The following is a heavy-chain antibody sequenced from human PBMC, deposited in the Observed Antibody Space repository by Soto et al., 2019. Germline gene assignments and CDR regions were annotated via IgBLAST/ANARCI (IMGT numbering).Heavy chain of an antibody. J-gene: IGHJ4*02. CDR3: ARARVDYYDSSGYYYIDY. CDR2: IYYSGST. D-gene: IGHD3-22*01. Sequence: ETLSLTCTVSGGSISSYYWSWIRQPPGTGLEWIGYIYYSGSTNYNPSLKSRVTISVDTSKNQFSLKLSSVTAADTAVYYCARARVDYYDSSGYYYIDYWGQGTLVTVSS. CDR1: GGSISSYY. V-gene: IGHV4-59*01.